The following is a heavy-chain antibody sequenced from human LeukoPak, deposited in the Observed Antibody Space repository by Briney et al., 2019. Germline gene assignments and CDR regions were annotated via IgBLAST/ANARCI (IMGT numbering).Heavy chain of an antibody. D-gene: IGHD3-10*01. CDR3: ARHRGVISSGGYYYYYYMDV. CDR2: IYPGDSDT. J-gene: IGHJ6*03. Sequence: GESLKISCKGSGYSFTSYWIGWVRQMPGKGLEWMGIIYPGDSDTRYSPSFQGQVTISADKSISTAYLQWSSLKASDTAMYYCARHRGVISSGGYYYYYYMDVWGKGTTVTISS. CDR1: GYSFTSYW. V-gene: IGHV5-51*01.